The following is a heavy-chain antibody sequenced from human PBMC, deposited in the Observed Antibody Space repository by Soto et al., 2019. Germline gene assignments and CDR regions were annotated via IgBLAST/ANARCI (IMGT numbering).Heavy chain of an antibody. CDR1: GYIFTKYG. Sequence: VQLVQSGAEVKKPGASVKVSCKASGYIFTKYGISWVRQAPGQGLEWMVWISAYNGNTNYAQKLQGRVTMTTDTSTSTAYMELMSLTSDDTAVYYCARDVPTVTTGGPDYWGQGSLVSVSS. D-gene: IGHD4-17*01. CDR3: ARDVPTVTTGGPDY. CDR2: ISAYNGNT. J-gene: IGHJ4*02. V-gene: IGHV1-18*01.